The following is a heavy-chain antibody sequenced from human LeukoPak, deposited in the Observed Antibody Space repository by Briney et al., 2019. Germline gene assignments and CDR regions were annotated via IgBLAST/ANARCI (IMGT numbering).Heavy chain of an antibody. V-gene: IGHV3-30*02. CDR3: AKDSRHLSSTRGGLKESRGGFSDY. J-gene: IGHJ4*02. CDR2: IRYDGSNK. Sequence: GGSLRLSCAASGFTFSSYGMLWVRQAPGKGLEWVAFIRYDGSNKYYADSVKGRFTISRDNSKNTLYLHVNSLRPEDTAVYYCAKDSRHLSSTRGGLKESRGGFSDYWGQGTLVTVSS. D-gene: IGHD6-13*01. CDR1: GFTFSSYG.